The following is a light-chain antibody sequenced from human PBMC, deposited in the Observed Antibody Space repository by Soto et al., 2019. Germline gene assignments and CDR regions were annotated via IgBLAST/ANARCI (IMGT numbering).Light chain of an antibody. V-gene: IGKV1-5*03. J-gene: IGKJ1*01. Sequence: DIQMTQSPSTLSGSVGDRVTITCRASQTISSWLAWYQQKPGKAPKLLIYKASTLKSGVPSRFSGSGSGTEFTLTISSLQPNDFATYYYQHYNSYSAAFGQGTNVDLK. CDR2: KAS. CDR3: QHYNSYSAA. CDR1: QTISSW.